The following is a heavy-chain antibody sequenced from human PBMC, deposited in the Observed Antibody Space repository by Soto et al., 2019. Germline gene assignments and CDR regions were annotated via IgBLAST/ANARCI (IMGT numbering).Heavy chain of an antibody. J-gene: IGHJ6*02. CDR3: ARRTGGYSYGYGPYYYYYGMDV. D-gene: IGHD5-18*01. CDR2: IIPIFGTA. Sequence: SVKVSCKASGGTFSSYAISWVRQAPGQGLEWMGGIIPIFGTANYAQKFQGRVTITADESTSTAYMELSSLRSEDTAVYYCARRTGGYSYGYGPYYYYYGMDVWGQGTTVTV. V-gene: IGHV1-69*13. CDR1: GGTFSSYA.